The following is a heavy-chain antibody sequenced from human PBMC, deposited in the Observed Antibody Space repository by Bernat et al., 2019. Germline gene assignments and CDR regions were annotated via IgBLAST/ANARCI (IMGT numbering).Heavy chain of an antibody. V-gene: IGHV6-1*01. J-gene: IGHJ3*01. CDR1: GDSVSSNNAA. CDR3: AREYSDKTGDYAIDV. CDR2: TYYRSKWYD. Sequence: QVQLQQSGPGLVKPSQIVSLTCAISGDSVSSNNAAWNWIRQSPSRGLEWLGRTYYRSKWYDDYAVSVISRITINPDTSKNQFPLQLNSVTPEDTALYYCAREYSDKTGDYAIDVWGQGTMVTVS. D-gene: IGHD7-27*01.